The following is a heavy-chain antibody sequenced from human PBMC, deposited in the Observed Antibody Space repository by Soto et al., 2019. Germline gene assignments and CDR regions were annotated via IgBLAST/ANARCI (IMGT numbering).Heavy chain of an antibody. J-gene: IGHJ4*02. D-gene: IGHD6-19*01. CDR3: ARGVAEAGTFPAYTHYFDY. V-gene: IGHV6-1*01. CDR2: TYYRSKWYN. Sequence: SQTLSLTCAISGDSVSSNSAAWNWIRQSPSRGLEWLGRTYYRSKWYNDYAVSVKSRITINPDTSKNQFSLQLNSVTPEDTAVYYCARGVAEAGTFPAYTHYFDYWGQGTLVTVSS. CDR1: GDSVSSNSAA.